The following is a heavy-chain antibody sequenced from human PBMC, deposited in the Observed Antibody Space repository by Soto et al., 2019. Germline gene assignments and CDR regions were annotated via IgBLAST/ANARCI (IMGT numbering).Heavy chain of an antibody. D-gene: IGHD3-10*01. J-gene: IGHJ4*02. V-gene: IGHV3-33*01. CDR1: GFTFSSYG. CDR3: ARDSALYYYGSGSLDY. Sequence: GGSLRLSCAASGFTFSSYGMHWVRQAPGKGLEWVAVIWYDGSNKYYADSVKGRFTISRDNSKNTLYLQMNSLRAEDTAVYYCARDSALYYYGSGSLDYWGQGTLVTVSS. CDR2: IWYDGSNK.